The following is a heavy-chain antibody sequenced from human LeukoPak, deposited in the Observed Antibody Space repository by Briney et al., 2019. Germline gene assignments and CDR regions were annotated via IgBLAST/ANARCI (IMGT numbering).Heavy chain of an antibody. V-gene: IGHV4-4*07. CDR1: GGSISSYS. J-gene: IGHJ5*02. D-gene: IGHD5-24*01. CDR2: IYPRESP. CDR3: ARDRDTRDWFDL. Sequence: SETLSLTCTVSGGSISSYSWSWMRQPAGKGLEWIGRIYPRESPNYNPSLKSRVTMSVDTAKNQLSLKMRAVTAADTAVYFCARDRDTRDWFDLWGQGTLVTVSS.